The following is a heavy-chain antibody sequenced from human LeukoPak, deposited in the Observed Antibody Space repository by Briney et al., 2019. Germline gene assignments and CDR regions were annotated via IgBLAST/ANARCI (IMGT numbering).Heavy chain of an antibody. J-gene: IGHJ4*02. V-gene: IGHV4-39*01. Sequence: SETLSLTCTVSGGSITSSSYYWGWIRQPPGKGLEWIGSIYYSGSTYYNPSLKSRVTISVDTSKNQFSLKLSSVTAADTAVYYCARQNLRFLAWALDYWSQGTLVTVSS. CDR1: GGSITSSSYY. D-gene: IGHD3-3*01. CDR3: ARQNLRFLAWALDY. CDR2: IYYSGST.